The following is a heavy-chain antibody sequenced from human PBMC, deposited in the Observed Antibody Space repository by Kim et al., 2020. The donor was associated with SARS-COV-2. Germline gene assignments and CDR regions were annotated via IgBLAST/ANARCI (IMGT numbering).Heavy chain of an antibody. CDR2: II. J-gene: IGHJ2*01. Sequence: IIYYADSVKGRFTISRDIPKNSLYLQMNSLRAEDTAVYYCARGRPNWYFDLWGRGTLVTVSS. V-gene: IGHV3-11*04. CDR3: ARGRPNWYFDL.